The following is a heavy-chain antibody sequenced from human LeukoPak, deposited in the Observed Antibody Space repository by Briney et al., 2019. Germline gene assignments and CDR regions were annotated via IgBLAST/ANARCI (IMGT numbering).Heavy chain of an antibody. CDR2: IIPIFGTA. V-gene: IGHV1-69*01. CDR3: ARAKDIVVVPAAIPENWFDP. Sequence: SVKVSCKASGGTFSSYAISWVRQAPGQGLEWMGGIIPIFGTANYARKFQGRVTITADESTSTAYMELSSLRSEDTAVYYCARAKDIVVVPAAIPENWFDPWGQGTLVTVSS. D-gene: IGHD2-2*02. CDR1: GGTFSSYA. J-gene: IGHJ5*02.